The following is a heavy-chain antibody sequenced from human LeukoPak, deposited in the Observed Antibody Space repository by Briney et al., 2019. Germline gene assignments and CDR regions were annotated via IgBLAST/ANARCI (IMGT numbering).Heavy chain of an antibody. V-gene: IGHV4-61*08. Sequence: PSQTLSLTCAVSGGSISSGGYYWSWIRQPPGKGLEWIGYIYYSGSTNYNPSLKSRVTISVDTSKNRFSLKLSSVTAADTAVYYCARGRDGYNLPLDYWGQGTLVTVSS. J-gene: IGHJ4*02. CDR1: GGSISSGGYY. CDR3: ARGRDGYNLPLDY. CDR2: IYYSGST. D-gene: IGHD5-12*01.